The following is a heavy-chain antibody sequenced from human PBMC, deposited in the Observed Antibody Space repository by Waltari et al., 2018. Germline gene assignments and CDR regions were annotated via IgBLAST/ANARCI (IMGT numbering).Heavy chain of an antibody. CDR1: GYTFANYS. J-gene: IGHJ4*02. CDR3: ARPSWSRALWYGDF. Sequence: EVQLVQSGAEVKKPGESLRISCEGSGYTFANYSLGWVRQTPDKDREWMGINFPDDYDTRYSPSFQGQGTISVDKSINTAYLQWNSLKASDTAVYFCARPSWSRALWYGDFWGQGTVVTVSS. D-gene: IGHD3-10*01. V-gene: IGHV5-51*01. CDR2: NFPDDYDT.